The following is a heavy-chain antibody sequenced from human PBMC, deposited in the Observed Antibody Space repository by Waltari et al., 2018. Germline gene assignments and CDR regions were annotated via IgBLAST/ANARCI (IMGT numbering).Heavy chain of an antibody. V-gene: IGHV3-30*18. J-gene: IGHJ5*02. CDR3: AKDRVWSGIGEIEP. CDR2: ISYDGSNK. CDR1: GFTFRSYV. Sequence: QVQLVESGGGVVQPGRSLGLSCAASGFTFRSYVMHWVRPAPGKGLEWVGVISYDGSNKYYADSVKGRFTISRDNSKNTLYLQMNSLRAEDTAVYYCAKDRVWSGIGEIEPWGQGTLVTVSS. D-gene: IGHD3-3*01.